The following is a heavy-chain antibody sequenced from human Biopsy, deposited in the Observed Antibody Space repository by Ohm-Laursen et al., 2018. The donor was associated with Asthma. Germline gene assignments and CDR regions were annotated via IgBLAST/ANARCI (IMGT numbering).Heavy chain of an antibody. V-gene: IGHV1-18*01. J-gene: IGHJ6*02. Sequence: ATVKISCKTSGYTFNSAGITWVRQAPGQGLEWMGWISVYNGITKVAQKLQDRVTMITDTSTSTAYMELRSLRSDDTAVYFCARAVDYSHYYGVDVWGQGTTVTVS. CDR1: GYTFNSAG. D-gene: IGHD3-10*01. CDR2: ISVYNGIT. CDR3: ARAVDYSHYYGVDV.